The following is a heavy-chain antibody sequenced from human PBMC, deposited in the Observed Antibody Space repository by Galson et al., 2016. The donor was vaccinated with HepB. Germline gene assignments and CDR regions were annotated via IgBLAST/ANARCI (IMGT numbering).Heavy chain of an antibody. CDR2: ISFDGTNE. CDR1: GFTFGTYG. V-gene: IGHV3-30*03. J-gene: IGHJ4*02. CDR3: ARDHYDIWTGYFVDY. D-gene: IGHD3-9*01. Sequence: SLRLSCAGSGFTFGTYGIHWVRQAPGKGLEWVALISFDGTNEYSSDSVKGRFTISRDNSKNTVYLDMTSLKVEDTALYYCARDHYDIWTGYFVDYWGQGTVVTVSS.